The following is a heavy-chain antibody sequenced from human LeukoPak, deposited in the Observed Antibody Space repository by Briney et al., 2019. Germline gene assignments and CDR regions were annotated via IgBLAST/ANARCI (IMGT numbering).Heavy chain of an antibody. CDR2: LRQSESEK. Sequence: GGSLRLSCAASGFTFSTYWMIWVRQAPGKGLEWVAALRQSESEKWYVDSVKGRFTISRDNAKNSLYLQMDSLSAEDTALYYCARGGNWGSLDYWGQGTLVTVSS. D-gene: IGHD7-27*01. CDR1: GFTFSTYW. CDR3: ARGGNWGSLDY. J-gene: IGHJ4*02. V-gene: IGHV3-7*03.